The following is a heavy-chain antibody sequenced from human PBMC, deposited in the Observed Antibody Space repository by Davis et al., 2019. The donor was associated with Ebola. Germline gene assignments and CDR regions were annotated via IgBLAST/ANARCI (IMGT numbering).Heavy chain of an antibody. Sequence: SETLSLTCAVYGGSFSGYYWSWIRQSPGKGLQWIGYIYYTGATTYNPSLQSRVTISEDTSKNQFSLRLSSVTAADTAIYYCARCPDWNSQAGFDYWGQGILVTVSS. CDR3: ARCPDWNSQAGFDY. CDR1: GGSFSGYY. J-gene: IGHJ4*02. V-gene: IGHV4-59*01. CDR2: IYYTGAT. D-gene: IGHD1-7*01.